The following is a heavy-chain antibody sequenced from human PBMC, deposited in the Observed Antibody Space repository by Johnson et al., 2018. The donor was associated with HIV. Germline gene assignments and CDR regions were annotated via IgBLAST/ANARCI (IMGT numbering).Heavy chain of an antibody. CDR2: ISYDGSDK. V-gene: IGHV3-30*04. CDR3: ARALTMVRGVISDALDI. CDR1: RFTFSSFA. Sequence: QMQLVESGGGLVQPGGSLRLSCVASRFTFSSFAMHWVRQAPGKGLEWVAVISYDGSDKYSADSVKGRFTISRDNSKNTLYLQMNSLRAEDTALYYCARALTMVRGVISDALDIWGQGTMVTVSS. J-gene: IGHJ3*02. D-gene: IGHD3-10*01.